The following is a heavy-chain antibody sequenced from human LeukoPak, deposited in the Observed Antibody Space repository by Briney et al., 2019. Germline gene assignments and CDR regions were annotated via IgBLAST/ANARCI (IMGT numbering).Heavy chain of an antibody. J-gene: IGHJ5*02. CDR1: GYTFTSYD. D-gene: IGHD2-2*01. Sequence: AASVKVSCKASGYTFTSYDINWVRQATGQGLEWMGWMNPNSGNTGYAQKFQGRVTMTRNTSISTAYMELSSLRSEDTAVYYCARLSRYCSSTSCLNWFDPWGQGTLVTVSS. CDR3: ARLSRYCSSTSCLNWFDP. CDR2: MNPNSGNT. V-gene: IGHV1-8*01.